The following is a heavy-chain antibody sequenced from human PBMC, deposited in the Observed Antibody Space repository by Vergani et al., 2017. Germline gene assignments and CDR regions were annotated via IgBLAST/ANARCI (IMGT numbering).Heavy chain of an antibody. CDR1: GFTFDDYA. V-gene: IGHV3-43D*04. Sequence: EVQLVESGGVVVQPGGSLRLSCAASGFTFDDYAMHWVRQAPGKGLEWVSLISLDGGSTYYANSVKGRFTISRDNSKNSLYLQMNSLRAEDTALYYCAKDYSSGWYFDYWGQGTLVTVSS. J-gene: IGHJ4*02. CDR2: ISLDGGST. CDR3: AKDYSSGWYFDY. D-gene: IGHD6-19*01.